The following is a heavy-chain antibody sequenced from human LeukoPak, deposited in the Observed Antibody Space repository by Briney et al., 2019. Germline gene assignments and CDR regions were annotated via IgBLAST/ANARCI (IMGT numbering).Heavy chain of an antibody. CDR3: ARGPPNWGYDY. CDR2: MSPNSGDT. J-gene: IGHJ4*02. CDR1: GYTFTSYD. V-gene: IGHV1-8*01. D-gene: IGHD7-27*01. Sequence: ASVNVSCKASGYTFTSYDFNWVRQATGQRPEWMGWMSPNSGDTGYAQKFQDRVTMTRNTSISTAYMELSSLRSDDTAVYYCARGPPNWGYDYWGPGTLVTVSS.